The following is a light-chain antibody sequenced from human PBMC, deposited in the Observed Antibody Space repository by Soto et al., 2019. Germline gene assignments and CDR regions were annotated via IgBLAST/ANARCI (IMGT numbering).Light chain of an antibody. J-gene: IGLJ3*02. CDR2: EVS. Sequence: QSALTQPASVSGSPGQSITISCTGTSSDVGGYNYLSWYQQHPGKAPKVMIYEVSNRPSGVSNRFSDSKSGNTASLAISGLQAEDAADYSCSSYTSSGTPVFGGGTKLTVL. CDR3: SSYTSSGTPV. V-gene: IGLV2-14*01. CDR1: SSDVGGYNY.